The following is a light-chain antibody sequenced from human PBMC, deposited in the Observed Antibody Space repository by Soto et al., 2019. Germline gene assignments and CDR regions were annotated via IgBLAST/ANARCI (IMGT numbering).Light chain of an antibody. Sequence: DVQMTQSPSTLSASVGDRVTITCRASQNIDRWLAWYQQKPGKAPQLLIYKASTLQSGVPSRFSGSGSGTEFTLTISSLQAYDFATYYCQQYSSYCTFGQGTKLEIK. CDR3: QQYSSYCT. CDR2: KAS. J-gene: IGKJ2*02. V-gene: IGKV1-5*03. CDR1: QNIDRW.